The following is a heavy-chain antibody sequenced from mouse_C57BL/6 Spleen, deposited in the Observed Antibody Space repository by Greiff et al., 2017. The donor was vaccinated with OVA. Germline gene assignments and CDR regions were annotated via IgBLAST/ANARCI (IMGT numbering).Heavy chain of an antibody. V-gene: IGHV5-17*01. Sequence: DVKLVESGGGLVKPGGSLKLSCAASGFTFSDYGMHWVRQAPVQGLEWVAYISSGSSTIYYADTVKGRFTITRDNAKNTLFLQMTRQRSEDTAMYYCAREGYDQGYAMDYWGQGTSVTVSS. J-gene: IGHJ4*01. D-gene: IGHD2-3*01. CDR1: GFTFSDYG. CDR3: AREGYDQGYAMDY. CDR2: ISSGSSTI.